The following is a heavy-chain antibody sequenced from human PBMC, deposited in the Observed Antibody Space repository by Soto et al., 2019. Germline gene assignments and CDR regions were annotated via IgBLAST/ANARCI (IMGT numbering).Heavy chain of an antibody. Sequence: SETLSLTYAVSGYSISSGGYYWSWIRQHPGKGLEWIGYIYYSGSTYYNPSLKSRVTISVDTSKNQFSLKLSSVTAADTAVYYCARGREWFDPWGQGTLVTSPQ. CDR3: ARGREWFDP. D-gene: IGHD1-26*01. V-gene: IGHV4-30-4*08. J-gene: IGHJ5*02. CDR1: GYSISSGGYY. CDR2: IYYSGST.